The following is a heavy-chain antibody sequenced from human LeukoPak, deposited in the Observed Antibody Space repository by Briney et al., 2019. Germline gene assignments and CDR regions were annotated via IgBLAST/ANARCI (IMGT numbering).Heavy chain of an antibody. J-gene: IGHJ5*02. V-gene: IGHV4-34*01. Sequence: SETLSLTCGVYDGSFIGDYWSWIRQSPGMGLEWIGQVYHSGSANYNPSLRSRVTISIDTSKKQFSLKLNSVTATDTAVYYCARSSGDYSFRRFDPWGQGTLVTVSS. D-gene: IGHD1-26*01. CDR1: DGSFIGDY. CDR2: VYHSGSA. CDR3: ARSSGDYSFRRFDP.